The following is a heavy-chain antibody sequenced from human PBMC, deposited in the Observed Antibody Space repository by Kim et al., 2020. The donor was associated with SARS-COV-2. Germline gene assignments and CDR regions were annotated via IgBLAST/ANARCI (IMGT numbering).Heavy chain of an antibody. J-gene: IGHJ4*02. V-gene: IGHV1-18*01. Sequence: ASVKVSCKASGYPFISSHGISWVRQAPGQGLEWVGWVYPFNGNTKYAQKFQGRVTMSTDTSTNTAYMELGSLRSDDTAVYYCARDPGGYRVDYWGQGTLVVVSS. CDR2: VYPFNGNT. D-gene: IGHD3-16*01. CDR1: GYPFISSHG. CDR3: ARDPGGYRVDY.